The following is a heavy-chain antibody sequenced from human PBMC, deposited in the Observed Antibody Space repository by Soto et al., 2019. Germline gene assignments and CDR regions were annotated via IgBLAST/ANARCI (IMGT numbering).Heavy chain of an antibody. J-gene: IGHJ4*02. V-gene: IGHV2-5*01. CDR2: IYWNDDK. D-gene: IGHD6-6*01. CDR1: GFSLSARGVG. Sequence: QITLKESGPTLVTPTQTLTLTCTFSGFSLSARGVGVGWISQPPGKALEWLALIYWNDDKRYSPSLKRRLTVIGDTAKNQVVLTMTNMDPVDTATYYCTHSPWWAAPDFWGQGAPGTVSS. CDR3: THSPWWAAPDF.